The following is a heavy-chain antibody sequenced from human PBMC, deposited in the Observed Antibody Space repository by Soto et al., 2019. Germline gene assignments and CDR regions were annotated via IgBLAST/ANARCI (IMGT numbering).Heavy chain of an antibody. CDR3: ARDEYHDNRGAFDI. V-gene: IGHV4-61*01. J-gene: IGHJ3*02. D-gene: IGHD3-22*01. Sequence: QVQLQESGPGLVKPSETLSLTCTVSGGSVNSGSYHWSWIRQPPGKGLEWIGYIYYSGSTNYNPSLKSRVTMSVDTSKNQFSLKLNSVTAADTAVYYCARDEYHDNRGAFDIWGQGAMVTVSS. CDR1: GGSVNSGSYH. CDR2: IYYSGST.